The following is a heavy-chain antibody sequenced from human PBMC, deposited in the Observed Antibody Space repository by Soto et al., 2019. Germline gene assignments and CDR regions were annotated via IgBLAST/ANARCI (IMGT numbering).Heavy chain of an antibody. J-gene: IGHJ6*02. CDR2: ISGYNGKT. D-gene: IGHD3-16*01. CDR3: AREGDRAYCYCGMDV. Sequence: QVQLVQSGNEVKKPGASVNVSCKASGYSFTRYGISWVRQAPGQGLEWMGWISGYNGKTKDAQKLQGRVSMTTDTPSXTAYMELRSLRSDDTAVYYCAREGDRAYCYCGMDVWGQGTTVTVSS. V-gene: IGHV1-18*01. CDR1: GYSFTRYG.